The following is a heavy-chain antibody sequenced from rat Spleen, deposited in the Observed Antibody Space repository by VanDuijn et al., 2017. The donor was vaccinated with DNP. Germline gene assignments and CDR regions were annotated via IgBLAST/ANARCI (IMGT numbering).Heavy chain of an antibody. Sequence: EVQLVESGGGLVQPGRSLKLSCAASGFTFSDYYMAWVRQPPTKGLEWVASISYDGGNTYYRDSVKGRFTISRDNAKSTLYLQMDSLRSEDTATYYCARHGDYYSNFISFDYWGQGVMVTVSS. CDR2: ISYDGGNT. D-gene: IGHD1-2*01. CDR3: ARHGDYYSNFISFDY. V-gene: IGHV5-25*01. CDR1: GFTFSDYY. J-gene: IGHJ2*01.